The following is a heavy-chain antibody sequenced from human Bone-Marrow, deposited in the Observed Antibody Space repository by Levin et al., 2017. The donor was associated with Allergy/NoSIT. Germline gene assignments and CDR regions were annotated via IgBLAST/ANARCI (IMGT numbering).Heavy chain of an antibody. CDR2: INRDGSST. Sequence: GESLKISCSASGFNFSSYWMHWVRQAPGKGLVWVSRINRDGSSTSYADSVKGRFTISRDNAKNTLYLHMNSLRAEDTSVYYCARDRVTTNWYFDLSSRGTLVTVSS. CDR3: ARDRVTTNWYFDL. D-gene: IGHD4-17*01. CDR1: GFNFSSYW. V-gene: IGHV3-74*01. J-gene: IGHJ2*01.